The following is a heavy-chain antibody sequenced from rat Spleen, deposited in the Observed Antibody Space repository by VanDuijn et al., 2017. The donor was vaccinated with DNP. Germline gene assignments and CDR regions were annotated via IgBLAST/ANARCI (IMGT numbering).Heavy chain of an antibody. CDR2: ISYEGSST. CDR3: ARGGGGSDY. J-gene: IGHJ2*01. D-gene: IGHD4-1*01. V-gene: IGHV5-22*01. Sequence: EVQLVESGGGLVQTGRSLKLSCAASGFSFSDYYMAWVRQAPKKGLEWVASISYEGSSTYYGDSVKGRFTVSRDNAKSTLYLQMNSLRSEDTATYYCARGGGGSDYWGQGVMVTVSS. CDR1: GFSFSDYY.